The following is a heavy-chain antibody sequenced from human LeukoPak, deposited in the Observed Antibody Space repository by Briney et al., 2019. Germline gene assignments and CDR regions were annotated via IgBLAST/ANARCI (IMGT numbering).Heavy chain of an antibody. V-gene: IGHV3-21*01. J-gene: IGHJ6*03. D-gene: IGHD1-7*01. CDR1: GFTFSSYS. Sequence: GGSLRLSCAASGFTFSSYSMNWVRQAPGKGLEWVSSISSSSSYIYYADSVKGRFTISRDDSKNTLYLQMNSLRAEDTAVYYCARTMGGTTGYYYMDVWGKGTTVTVSS. CDR3: ARTMGGTTGYYYMDV. CDR2: ISSSSSYI.